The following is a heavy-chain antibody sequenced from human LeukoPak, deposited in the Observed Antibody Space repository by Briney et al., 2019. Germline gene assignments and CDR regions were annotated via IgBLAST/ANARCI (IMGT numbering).Heavy chain of an antibody. CDR3: ARGRSGWYHNFDY. V-gene: IGHV3-53*01. CDR1: EFIVSINY. J-gene: IGHJ4*02. Sequence: GGSLRLSCAVSEFIVSINYMTWVRQAPGKGLEWVSLIYSRGDTKYADSVKGRFTISRDNAENSLYLQMNSLRAEDTAVYYCARGRSGWYHNFDYWGQGTLVTVSS. D-gene: IGHD6-19*01. CDR2: IYSRGDT.